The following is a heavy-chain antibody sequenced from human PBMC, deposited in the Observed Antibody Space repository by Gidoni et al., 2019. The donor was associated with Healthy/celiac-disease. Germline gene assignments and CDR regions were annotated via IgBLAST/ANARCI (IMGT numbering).Heavy chain of an antibody. CDR3: GVSRTIVVVPAAIRY. Sequence: QVQLVQSGAEVKKPGSSVKVSCKASGGTFSSYTISWVRQAPGQGLEWMGRIIPILGIANYEQKFQGRVTITADKSTSTAYMELSSLRSEDTAVYYCGVSRTIVVVPAAIRYWGQGTLVTVSS. J-gene: IGHJ4*02. D-gene: IGHD2-2*01. CDR2: IIPILGIA. V-gene: IGHV1-69*02. CDR1: GGTFSSYT.